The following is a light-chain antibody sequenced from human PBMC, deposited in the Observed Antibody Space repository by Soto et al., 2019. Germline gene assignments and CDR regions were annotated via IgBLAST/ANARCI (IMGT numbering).Light chain of an antibody. J-gene: IGKJ1*01. CDR2: DAS. V-gene: IGKV3D-15*01. Sequence: SLTVSPGGTVTLTCGSSTGAVTSGHYPYWYQQRPGQAPRLLIHDASHRAAGIPARFSGSGFGTDFTLTISSLQSEDFAVYYCQQYNNWPRTFGQGTKVDI. CDR1: TGAVTS. CDR3: QQYNNWPRT.